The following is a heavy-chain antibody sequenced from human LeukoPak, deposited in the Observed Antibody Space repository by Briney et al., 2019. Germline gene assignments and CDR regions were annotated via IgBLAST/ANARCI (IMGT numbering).Heavy chain of an antibody. CDR1: GYTFTSYA. J-gene: IGHJ4*02. Sequence: ASVKVSCKASGYTFTSYAMNWVRQAPGQGLEWMGWISAYNGNTNYAQKLQGRVTMTTDTSTSTAYMELRSLRSDDTAVYYCARMEGSGSYYVFSLLTGPHPAIDYWGQGTLVTVSS. CDR3: ARMEGSGSYYVFSLLTGPHPAIDY. V-gene: IGHV1-18*01. CDR2: ISAYNGNT. D-gene: IGHD1-26*01.